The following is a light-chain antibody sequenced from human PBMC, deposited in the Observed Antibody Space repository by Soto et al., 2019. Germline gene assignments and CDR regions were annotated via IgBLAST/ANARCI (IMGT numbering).Light chain of an antibody. CDR1: QSISSY. Sequence: DIQMTQSPSSLSASVGDRVTITCRASQSISSYLNWYQQKPGKAPKLLIYAASSVQSGVPSRFSGSGSGTDFTRSISSLQPEDFATYYCSQRSSTPFFGGGTKVEIK. V-gene: IGKV1-39*01. CDR3: SQRSSTPF. J-gene: IGKJ4*01. CDR2: AAS.